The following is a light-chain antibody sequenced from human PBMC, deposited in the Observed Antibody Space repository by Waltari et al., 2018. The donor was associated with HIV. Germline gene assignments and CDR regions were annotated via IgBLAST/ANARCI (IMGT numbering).Light chain of an antibody. CDR3: QQYNNWPGT. CDR1: QSVKNN. Sequence: EIVMTQSPATLSVSPGERATLSCRPSQSVKNNLAWYQQKPGHAPRILFYGASTRVTGLPARFSGSGSETEFTLTISSLQSEDFAVYYCQQYNNWPGTFGQGTKVEIE. J-gene: IGKJ1*01. V-gene: IGKV3-15*01. CDR2: GAS.